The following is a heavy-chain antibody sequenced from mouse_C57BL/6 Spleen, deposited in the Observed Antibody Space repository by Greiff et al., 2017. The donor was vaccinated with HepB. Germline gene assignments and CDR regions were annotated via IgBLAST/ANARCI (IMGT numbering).Heavy chain of an antibody. CDR3: ARGDYYAFDY. Sequence: EVQVVESEGGLVQPGSSMKLSCTASGFTFSDYYMAWVRQVPEKGLEWVANINYDGSSTYYLDSLKSRFIISRDNAKNILYLQMSSLKSEDTATYYCARGDYYAFDYWGQGTTLTVSS. CDR2: INYDGSST. V-gene: IGHV5-16*01. D-gene: IGHD1-1*01. CDR1: GFTFSDYY. J-gene: IGHJ2*01.